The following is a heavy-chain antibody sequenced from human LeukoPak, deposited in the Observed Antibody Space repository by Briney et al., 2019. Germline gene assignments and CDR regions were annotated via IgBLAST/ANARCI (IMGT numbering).Heavy chain of an antibody. CDR3: ATRIAVADTDAFDI. CDR2: IYTSGST. V-gene: IGHV4-4*07. J-gene: IGHJ3*02. Sequence: PSETLSLTCTVSGDSISGFYWSWIRQAAGKGLEWIGHIYTSGSTNYNPSLKSRVTMSVDMSKNQFSLKLRSVTAADTAVYYCATRIAVADTDAFDIWGQGTMVTVSS. CDR1: GDSISGFY. D-gene: IGHD6-19*01.